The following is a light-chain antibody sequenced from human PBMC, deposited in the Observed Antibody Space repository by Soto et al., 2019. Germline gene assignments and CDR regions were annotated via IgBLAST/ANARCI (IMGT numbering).Light chain of an antibody. J-gene: IGKJ2*01. CDR3: TQSVQLPYT. Sequence: DLVMTQTPLSLSVTPGQSASISCKSSQRLIYSYGKPYLSRYLQKAGQPPQLLIYAVANRICGVPDRISGSGSGTDFTLKISRVEAEDVGVYYCTQSVQLPYTFDQGTKLEIK. V-gene: IGKV2D-29*01. CDR2: AVA. CDR1: QRLIYSYGKPY.